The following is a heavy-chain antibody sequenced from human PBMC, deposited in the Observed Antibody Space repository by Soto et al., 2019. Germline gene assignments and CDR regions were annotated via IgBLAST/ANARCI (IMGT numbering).Heavy chain of an antibody. V-gene: IGHV3-33*01. CDR1: GFTFSSYG. CDR3: ARDGSRIYSSSYFGY. J-gene: IGHJ4*02. Sequence: QVQLVESGGGVVQPGRSLRLSCAASGFTFSSYGMHWVRQAPGKGLEWVAVIWYDGSNKYYADSVKGRFTISRDNSKNTLYLQMNSLRAEDTAVYYCARDGSRIYSSSYFGYWGQGTLVTVSS. CDR2: IWYDGSNK. D-gene: IGHD6-13*01.